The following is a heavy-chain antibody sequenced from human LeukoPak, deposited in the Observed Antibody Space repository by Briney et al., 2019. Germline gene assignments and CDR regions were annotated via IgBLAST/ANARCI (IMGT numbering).Heavy chain of an antibody. CDR2: ISAYNGNT. V-gene: IGHV1-18*01. J-gene: IGHJ4*02. Sequence: GAAVKVSRKASGYTFTSYGISWVRQPPGQGLEGMGWISAYNGNTNCAQKLQGRVTMTTDTSTSTAYMELRSLRSDDTAVYYCARVGFRWFGEVKRIDYWGQGTLVTVSS. CDR1: GYTFTSYG. D-gene: IGHD3-10*01. CDR3: ARVGFRWFGEVKRIDY.